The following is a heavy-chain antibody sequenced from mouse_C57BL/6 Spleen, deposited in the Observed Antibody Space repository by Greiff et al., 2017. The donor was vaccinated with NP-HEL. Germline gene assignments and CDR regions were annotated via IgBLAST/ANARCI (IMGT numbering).Heavy chain of an antibody. CDR1: GYTFTSYW. CDR2: IHPNSGSA. D-gene: IGHD1-1*01. V-gene: IGHV1-64*01. Sequence: QVQLQQPGAELVKPGASVKLSCKASGYTFTSYWMHWVKQRPGQGLEWIGMIHPNSGSANYNEKFKSKAKLTVDKSSSPAYMQLSSLTSEDSAVYYCAGGFTTVVPYYFDYWGQGTTLTVSS. J-gene: IGHJ2*01. CDR3: AGGFTTVVPYYFDY.